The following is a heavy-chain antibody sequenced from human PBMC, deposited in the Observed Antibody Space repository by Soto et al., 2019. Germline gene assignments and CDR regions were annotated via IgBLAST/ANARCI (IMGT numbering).Heavy chain of an antibody. D-gene: IGHD2-2*01. J-gene: IGHJ6*02. V-gene: IGHV3-53*01. Sequence: GGSLRLSCAASGFTVSSNYMSWVRQAPGKGLEWVSVIYSGGSTYYADSVKGRFTISRDNSKNTLYLQMNSLRAEDTAVYYCASTYCSSTSCEVGMDVWGQGTTVTVSS. CDR3: ASTYCSSTSCEVGMDV. CDR1: GFTVSSNY. CDR2: IYSGGST.